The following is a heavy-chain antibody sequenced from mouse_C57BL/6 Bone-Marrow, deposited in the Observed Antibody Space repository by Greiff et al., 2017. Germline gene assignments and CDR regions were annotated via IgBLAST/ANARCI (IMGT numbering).Heavy chain of an antibody. CDR1: GYTFTSYW. CDR2: IDPSDSYT. CDR3: AREENYDGSRGYAMDY. D-gene: IGHD1-1*01. J-gene: IGHJ4*01. V-gene: IGHV1-69*01. Sequence: QVQLQQPGAELVMPGASVKLSCKASGYTFTSYWMPWVKQRPGQGLEWIGEIDPSDSYTNYNQKFKGKSTLTVDKSSSTAYMQLSSLTSEDSAVYYCAREENYDGSRGYAMDYWGQGTSVTVSS.